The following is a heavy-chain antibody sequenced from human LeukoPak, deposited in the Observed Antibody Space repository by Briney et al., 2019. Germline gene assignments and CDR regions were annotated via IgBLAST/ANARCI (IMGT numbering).Heavy chain of an antibody. D-gene: IGHD4-17*01. J-gene: IGHJ4*02. CDR3: AREFGYAVTSLDY. Sequence: SETLSLTCTVSGGSISSGSYYWSWIRQPAWKGLEGIGRICTSGSTHDNPSLKSRVTISVDTSKTQFSLKLSSVTAADTAVYYCAREFGYAVTSLDYWGQGALVTVSS. CDR1: GGSISSGSYY. V-gene: IGHV4-61*02. CDR2: ICTSGST.